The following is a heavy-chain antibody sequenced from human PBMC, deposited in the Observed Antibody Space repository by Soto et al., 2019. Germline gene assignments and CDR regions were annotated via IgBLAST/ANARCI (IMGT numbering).Heavy chain of an antibody. CDR3: SKVVAAAHGYFQH. J-gene: IGHJ1*01. D-gene: IGHD2-2*01. Sequence: PGESLKISCNGSGYIFTSYWIGWVRQMPGKGLEWMGIIYPGDSDTRYSPSFQGRVTISADKSISTAYLQWSSLKASDTAMYYCSKVVAAAHGYFQHWGQGTLVTVSS. CDR1: GYIFTSYW. V-gene: IGHV5-51*01. CDR2: IYPGDSDT.